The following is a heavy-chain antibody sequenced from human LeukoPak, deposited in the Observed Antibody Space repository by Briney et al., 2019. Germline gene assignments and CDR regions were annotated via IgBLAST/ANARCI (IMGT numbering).Heavy chain of an antibody. Sequence: ETGGSLRLSCAASGFTFSSYGMHWVRQAPGKGLEWVAVISYDGSNKYYADSVKGRFTISRDNSKNTLYLQMNSLRAEDTAVYYCAKEYGMDVWGQGTTVTVSS. CDR2: ISYDGSNK. CDR1: GFTFSSYG. CDR3: AKEYGMDV. V-gene: IGHV3-30*18. J-gene: IGHJ6*02.